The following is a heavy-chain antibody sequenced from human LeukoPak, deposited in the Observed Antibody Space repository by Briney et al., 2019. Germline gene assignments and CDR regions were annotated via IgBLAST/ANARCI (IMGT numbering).Heavy chain of an antibody. J-gene: IGHJ5*02. V-gene: IGHV3-49*04. CDR1: GFTFGDSA. CDR2: IRSKDYGATT. CDR3: ARGHPYCGGDCYYS. D-gene: IGHD2-21*02. Sequence: PGGSLRLSCTASGFTFGDSAMGWVRQAPGKGLEWVGFIRSKDYGATTESAASVKGRFTISRDDSKSIAYLQMTSLKTEDTAVYYCARGHPYCGGDCYYSWGQGTLVTVSS.